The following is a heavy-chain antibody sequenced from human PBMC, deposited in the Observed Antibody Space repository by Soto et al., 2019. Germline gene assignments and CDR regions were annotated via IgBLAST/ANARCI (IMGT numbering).Heavy chain of an antibody. D-gene: IGHD3-9*01. CDR3: AKDAAYYDILTANWFDP. CDR1: GFTFSGYA. V-gene: IGHV3-23*01. CDR2: ISGSGGST. Sequence: PGGSLRLSCAASGFTFSGYAMIWVRQAPGKGLEWVSAISGSGGSTYYADSVKGRFTISRDNSKNTLYLQMNSLRAEDTAVYYCAKDAAYYDILTANWFDPWGQGTLVTVSS. J-gene: IGHJ5*02.